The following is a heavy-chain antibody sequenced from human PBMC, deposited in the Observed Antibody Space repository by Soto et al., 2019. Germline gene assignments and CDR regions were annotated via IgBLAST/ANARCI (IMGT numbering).Heavy chain of an antibody. V-gene: IGHV4-59*01. CDR2: IYYSGST. Sequence: SETLSLTCTVSGGSISSYYWSWIRQPPGKGLEWIGYIYYSGSTNYNPSLKSRVTISVDTSKNQFSLKLSSVTAADTAVYYCASRLGYCSGGSCPPYYYYYMDVWGKGTTVTVSS. D-gene: IGHD2-15*01. J-gene: IGHJ6*03. CDR3: ASRLGYCSGGSCPPYYYYYMDV. CDR1: GGSISSYY.